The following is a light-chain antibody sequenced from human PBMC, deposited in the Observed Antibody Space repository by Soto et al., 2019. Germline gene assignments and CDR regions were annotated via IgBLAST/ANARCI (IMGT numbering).Light chain of an antibody. J-gene: IGKJ5*01. V-gene: IGKV1-17*01. CDR2: DAS. Sequence: DIQMTQSPSSLSASVGDRVTITCRASQGIRNDLGWYQQKPGKAPNPLIYDASSLKSGVPARFSGSGSGTDFTLTISSLEPEDFAVYYCQQRSNWPITFGQGTRLEIK. CDR3: QQRSNWPIT. CDR1: QGIRND.